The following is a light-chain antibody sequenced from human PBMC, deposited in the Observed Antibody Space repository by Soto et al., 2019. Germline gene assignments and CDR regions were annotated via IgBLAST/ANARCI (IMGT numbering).Light chain of an antibody. Sequence: QSALTQPASVSGSPGQSITISCTGTSSDVGSYNLVSWYQQHPGKAPKLMIYEGSKRPSGVSNHFSGSKSGNTASLTISGLQDEDEADYYCCSYAGRVFGGGTQLTVL. J-gene: IGLJ2*01. CDR3: CSYAGRV. V-gene: IGLV2-23*01. CDR1: SSDVGSYNL. CDR2: EGS.